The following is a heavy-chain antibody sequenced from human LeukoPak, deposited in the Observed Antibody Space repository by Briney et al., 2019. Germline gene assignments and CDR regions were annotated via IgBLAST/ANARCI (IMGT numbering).Heavy chain of an antibody. CDR1: GDSVSTNSAA. J-gene: IGHJ4*02. Sequence: SQTLSLTCAISGDSVSTNSAAWNWIRQSPSRGLEWLGRTYYRSKWYNDYAVSVKSRITINPDTSKNQFSLRLNSVAPEDTAVYYCARDKGGSGYDHLDSWGQGTLVTVSS. CDR2: TYYRSKWYN. CDR3: ARDKGGSGYDHLDS. V-gene: IGHV6-1*01. D-gene: IGHD5-12*01.